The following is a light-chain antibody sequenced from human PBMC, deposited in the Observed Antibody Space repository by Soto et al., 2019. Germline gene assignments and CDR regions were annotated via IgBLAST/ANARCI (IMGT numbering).Light chain of an antibody. CDR2: AAS. CDR3: QQYGASPPYT. V-gene: IGKV3-20*01. J-gene: IGKJ2*01. CDR1: RGISSSY. Sequence: EIVLTQSPGTLSLSPGESTTLSCRASRGISSSYLAWYQQKPGQAPRLRIYAASTRATGIPDRFRGSGSATDLTLTISRLEPEDSAVYYCQQYGASPPYTFGQGTKLEIK.